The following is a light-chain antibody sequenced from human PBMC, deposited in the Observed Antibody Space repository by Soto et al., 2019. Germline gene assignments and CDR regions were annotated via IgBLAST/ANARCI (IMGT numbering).Light chain of an antibody. CDR1: STDVGGYDY. Sequence: QSVLTQPASVSGSPGQSITISCTETSTDVGGYDYVSWYQHYPGKAPKLMIYDVTNRPSGVSNRFSGSKSGNTASLTISGLQAEDEADYYCSSYSYNRVLFGGGTKLTVL. CDR2: DVT. CDR3: SSYSYNRVL. V-gene: IGLV2-14*03. J-gene: IGLJ2*01.